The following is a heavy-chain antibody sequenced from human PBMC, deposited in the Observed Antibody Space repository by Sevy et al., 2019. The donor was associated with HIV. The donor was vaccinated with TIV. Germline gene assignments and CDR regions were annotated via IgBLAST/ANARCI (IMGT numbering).Heavy chain of an antibody. CDR1: GFPFGSYE. J-gene: IGHJ3*01. V-gene: IGHV3-21*01. D-gene: IGHD3-10*01. CDR3: AKGLGMVQGALLSDDV. Sequence: GGSLRLSCTASGFPFGSYEMNWVRQAPGKGLEWVSSISSSSSYIYYADSVKGRFTISRDNAKNSLYLQMNSLRAEDTAVYYCAKGLGMVQGALLSDDVWGQGTMVTVSS. CDR2: ISSSSSYI.